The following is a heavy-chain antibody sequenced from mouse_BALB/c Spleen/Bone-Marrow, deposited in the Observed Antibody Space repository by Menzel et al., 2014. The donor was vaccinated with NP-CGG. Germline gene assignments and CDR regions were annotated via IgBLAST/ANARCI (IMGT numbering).Heavy chain of an antibody. Sequence: EVKLMESGGGLVKPGGSLKLSCAASGFAFSSYDMSWVRQTPEKRLEWVAYISSGGGSTYYPDTVKGRFTISRDNAKNTLCLQMSSLKSEDTAMYYCATIYYGNSYAMDYWGQGTSVTVSS. CDR2: ISSGGGST. D-gene: IGHD2-1*01. V-gene: IGHV5-12-1*01. CDR3: ATIYYGNSYAMDY. CDR1: GFAFSSYD. J-gene: IGHJ4*01.